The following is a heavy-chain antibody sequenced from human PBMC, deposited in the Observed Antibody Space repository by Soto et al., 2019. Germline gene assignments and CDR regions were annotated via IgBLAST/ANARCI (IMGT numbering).Heavy chain of an antibody. CDR2: IYYSGST. D-gene: IGHD2-21*02. Sequence: SETLCLTWTVAGGTISSYYWSWIRQTQGKGREWIGDIYYSGSTNYNPSLKSRGTISVDTSKNQFSLKLSSVTAADTAVYYCARDKGDSYSAYWGQGTLVTVSS. J-gene: IGHJ4*02. CDR1: GGTISSYY. V-gene: IGHV4-59*01. CDR3: ARDKGDSYSAY.